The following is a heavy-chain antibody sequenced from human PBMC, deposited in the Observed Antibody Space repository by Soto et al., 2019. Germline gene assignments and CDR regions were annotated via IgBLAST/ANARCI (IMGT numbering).Heavy chain of an antibody. CDR1: GFTFSAYE. CDR2: ISPSSDTI. CDR3: EGILVVPAPVHDAFDI. J-gene: IGHJ3*02. D-gene: IGHD2-8*02. Sequence: GGSLRLSCSSSGFTFSAYEMNWVRQAPGKGLEWVSYISPSSDTIYYADSVKGRFTISRDNAENSLYLQMNGLRAEDTALYFCEGILVVPAPVHDAFDIWGQGTMVTVSS. V-gene: IGHV3-48*03.